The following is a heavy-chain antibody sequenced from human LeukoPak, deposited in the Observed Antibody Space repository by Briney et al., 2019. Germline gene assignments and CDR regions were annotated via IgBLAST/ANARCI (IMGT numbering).Heavy chain of an antibody. CDR2: INHSGST. CDR1: GGSFSGYY. V-gene: IGHV4-34*01. Sequence: SETLSLTCAVYGGSFSGYYWSWIRQPPGKGLEWIGEINHSGSTNYNPSLKSRVTISVDTSKNQFSLKLSSVTAADTAVYYCAEDSGYFLFDYWGQGTLVTVSS. CDR3: AEDSGYFLFDY. J-gene: IGHJ4*02. D-gene: IGHD3-22*01.